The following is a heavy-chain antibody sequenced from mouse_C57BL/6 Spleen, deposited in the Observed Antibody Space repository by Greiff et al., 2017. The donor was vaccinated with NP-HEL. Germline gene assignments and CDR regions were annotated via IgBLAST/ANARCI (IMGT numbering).Heavy chain of an antibody. CDR3: ANYYGSSRPWFAY. CDR2: IYPRDGST. D-gene: IGHD1-1*01. CDR1: GYTFTSYD. Sequence: QVQLQQSGPELVQPGASVKLSCKASGYTFTSYDINWVKPRPGQGLEWIGWIYPRDGSTKYNEKFKGKATLTVDTSASTAYMELHSLTSEDSAVYFCANYYGSSRPWFAYWGQGTLVTVSA. J-gene: IGHJ3*01. V-gene: IGHV1-85*01.